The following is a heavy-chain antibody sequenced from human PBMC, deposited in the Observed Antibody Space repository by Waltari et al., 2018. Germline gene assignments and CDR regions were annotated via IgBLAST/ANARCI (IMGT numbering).Heavy chain of an antibody. CDR3: ARTPTNSAYYFDY. CDR2: INPNSGGT. Sequence: QVPLVQSGAEVKKPGASVKVSCKASGYTFTGYYLQWVRPAPGQGLEWMGWINPNSGGTNYAQKFQGRVTMTRDTSISTAYMELSRLRSDDTAVYYCARTPTNSAYYFDYWGQGTLVTVSS. V-gene: IGHV1-2*02. CDR1: GYTFTGYY. J-gene: IGHJ4*02.